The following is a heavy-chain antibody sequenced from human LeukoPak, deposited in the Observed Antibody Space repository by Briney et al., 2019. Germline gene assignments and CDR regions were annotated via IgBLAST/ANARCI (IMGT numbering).Heavy chain of an antibody. CDR1: GYSISSGYY. CDR3: ARGIQLWFIDY. Sequence: SETLSLTCTVSGYSISSGYYWGWIRQPPGKGLEWIGSIYHSGSTYYNPSLKSRVTISVDTSKNQFSLKLSSVTAADTAVYYCARGIQLWFIDYWGQGTLVTVSS. D-gene: IGHD5-18*01. V-gene: IGHV4-38-2*02. J-gene: IGHJ4*02. CDR2: IYHSGST.